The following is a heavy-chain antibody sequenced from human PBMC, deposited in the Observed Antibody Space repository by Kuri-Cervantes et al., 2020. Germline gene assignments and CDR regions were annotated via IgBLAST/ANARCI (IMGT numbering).Heavy chain of an antibody. Sequence: GESLKISCAASGFTFSSYAMHWVRQAPGKGLEWVAVISYDGSNKYYADSVKGRFTISRDNSKNTLYLQMNSLRAKDTAVYYCARDHSSSWYNYFDYWGQGTLVTVSS. CDR2: ISYDGSNK. CDR1: GFTFSSYA. CDR3: ARDHSSSWYNYFDY. J-gene: IGHJ4*02. V-gene: IGHV3-30-3*01. D-gene: IGHD6-13*01.